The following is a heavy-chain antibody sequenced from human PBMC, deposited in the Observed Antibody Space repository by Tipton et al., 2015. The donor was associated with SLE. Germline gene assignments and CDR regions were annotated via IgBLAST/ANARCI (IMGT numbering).Heavy chain of an antibody. CDR2: IHHRGTT. CDR1: GGSISSNTW. CDR3: ARGFLYDGFQV. V-gene: IGHV4-4*02. J-gene: IGHJ1*01. D-gene: IGHD2-2*02. Sequence: TLSLTCTVSGGSISSNTWWNWVRQPPGMGLEWIGEIHHRGTTNYNPSLKSRVTISVDKSKNQFSLQLTSVTPEDTAVYYCARGFLYDGFQVWGQGTLVTVSS.